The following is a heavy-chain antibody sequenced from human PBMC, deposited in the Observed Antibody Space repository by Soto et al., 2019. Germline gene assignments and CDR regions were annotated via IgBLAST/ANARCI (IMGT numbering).Heavy chain of an antibody. V-gene: IGHV4-61*01. J-gene: IGHJ4*02. Sequence: XETLSLPSTVSSGSVASSCYYWNWIRHPPGKVLEWIGYIYDTESTNYNPSLRSRVTISADTSKNQLSLKLNSVTAADTAVYYCARLEIATDDWGQGILVTVSS. CDR3: ARLEIATDD. CDR1: SGSVASSCYY. CDR2: IYDTEST. D-gene: IGHD1-26*01.